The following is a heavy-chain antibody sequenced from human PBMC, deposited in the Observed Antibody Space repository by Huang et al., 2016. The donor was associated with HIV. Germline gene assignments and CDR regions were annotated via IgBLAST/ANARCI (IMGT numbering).Heavy chain of an antibody. Sequence: GWSLRLSCAASGFTFSSYSMNWVRQAPGKGLEWVSCISSSSSYIYYADSVKGRFTISRDNAKNSLYLQMNSLRAEDTAVYYCARDWSVFKQWLAGDAFDIWGQGTMVTVSS. CDR2: ISSSSSYI. V-gene: IGHV3-21*01. J-gene: IGHJ3*02. CDR3: ARDWSVFKQWLAGDAFDI. D-gene: IGHD6-19*01. CDR1: GFTFSSYS.